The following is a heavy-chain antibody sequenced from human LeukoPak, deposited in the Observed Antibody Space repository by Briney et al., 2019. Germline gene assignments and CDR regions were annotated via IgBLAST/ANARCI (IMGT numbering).Heavy chain of an antibody. J-gene: IGHJ4*02. V-gene: IGHV3-9*01. CDR3: AKDNGALWTGYYNNYFDY. CDR2: INWNSGSV. Sequence: PGGSLRLSCAASGFTFDDYAMHWVRQAPGKGLEWVSGINWNSGSVGYADSVKGRFTISRDNAKYSLYLQINSLRVEDTALYYCAKDNGALWTGYYNNYFDYWGQGTLVTVSS. CDR1: GFTFDDYA. D-gene: IGHD3-9*01.